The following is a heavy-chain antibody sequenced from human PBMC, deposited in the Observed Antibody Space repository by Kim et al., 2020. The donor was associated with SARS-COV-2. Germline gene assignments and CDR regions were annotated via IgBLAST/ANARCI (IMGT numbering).Heavy chain of an antibody. CDR3: ARHGYSSSWYPEGAYDY. CDR1: GGSISSSSYY. D-gene: IGHD6-13*01. J-gene: IGHJ4*02. CDR2: IYYSGST. Sequence: SETLSLTCTVSGGSISSSSYYWGWIRQPPGKGLEWIGSIYYSGSTYYNPSLKSRVTISVDTSKNQFSLKLSSVTAADTAVYYCARHGYSSSWYPEGAYDYWGQGTLVTVSS. V-gene: IGHV4-39*01.